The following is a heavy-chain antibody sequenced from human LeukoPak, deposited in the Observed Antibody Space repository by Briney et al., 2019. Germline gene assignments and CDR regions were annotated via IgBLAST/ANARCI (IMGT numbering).Heavy chain of an antibody. CDR1: GFSFSSYA. V-gene: IGHV3-23*01. D-gene: IGHD6-13*01. CDR3: AKGWPIAGDIKDWFDS. Sequence: GGSLRLSCGASGFSFSSYAMSWVRQAPGKGPEWVSAISATGDSTYYADSVKGRLTISRDNSKSTLDLQMNSLRAEDTAVYYCAKGWPIAGDIKDWFDSWGQGTLVTASS. J-gene: IGHJ5*01. CDR2: ISATGDST.